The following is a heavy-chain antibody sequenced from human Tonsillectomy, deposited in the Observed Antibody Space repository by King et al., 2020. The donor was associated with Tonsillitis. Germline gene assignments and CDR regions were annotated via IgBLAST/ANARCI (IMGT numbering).Heavy chain of an antibody. V-gene: IGHV4-34*01. CDR3: ARGLWAVRVSNLGLDAFDI. D-gene: IGHD2-8*02. Sequence: VQLQQWGAGLLKPSETLSLTCAVYGGSFSGYYWSWIRQPPGKGLEWIGEINHSGSTNYNPSLKSRVTISVDTSKNQFSLKLSSVTAADTAVYYCARGLWAVRVSNLGLDAFDIWGQGTMVTVSS. J-gene: IGHJ3*02. CDR1: GGSFSGYY. CDR2: INHSGST.